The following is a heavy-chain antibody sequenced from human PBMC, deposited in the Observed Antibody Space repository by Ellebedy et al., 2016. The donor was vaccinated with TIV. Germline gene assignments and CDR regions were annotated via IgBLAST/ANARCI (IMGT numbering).Heavy chain of an antibody. Sequence: GASLKISCVASGFPFSSYAMCWVRQAPGKGLEWVSTISDSGGNTHFPDSVKGRFTISRDKSRNTVYLQMNNLRAEDTAVYYCARDSGRRRSGDNDDWGQGTLVTVSS. CDR1: GFPFSSYA. D-gene: IGHD3-10*01. J-gene: IGHJ4*02. V-gene: IGHV3-23*01. CDR3: ARDSGRRRSGDNDD. CDR2: ISDSGGNT.